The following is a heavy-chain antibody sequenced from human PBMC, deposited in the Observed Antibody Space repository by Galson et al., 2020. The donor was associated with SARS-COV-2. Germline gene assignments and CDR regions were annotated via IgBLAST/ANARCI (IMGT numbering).Heavy chain of an antibody. Sequence: SETLSLTCTVSGGFISSTSYWWGWIRQPPGRGLEWVGTIYYTGSAVYNPSLKSRVTMSIDTSRNQFSLKLTSLTAADTAVYYCARKEATFDYWGQGAPVTVSS. V-gene: IGHV4-39*07. J-gene: IGHJ4*02. CDR3: ARKEATFDY. CDR2: IYYTGSA. CDR1: GGFISSTSYW.